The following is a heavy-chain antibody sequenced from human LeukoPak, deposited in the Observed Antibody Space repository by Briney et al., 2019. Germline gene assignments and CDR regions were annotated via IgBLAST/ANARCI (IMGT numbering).Heavy chain of an antibody. CDR3: ARVDITGTRPFDY. V-gene: IGHV4-34*01. J-gene: IGHJ4*02. Sequence: SETLSLTCAVYGGPFSGYYWSWIRQPPGKGLEWIGEINHSGSTNYNPSLKSRVTISVDTSKNQFSLKLSSVTAADTAVYYCARVDITGTRPFDYWGQGTLVTVSS. CDR1: GGPFSGYY. D-gene: IGHD1-7*01. CDR2: INHSGST.